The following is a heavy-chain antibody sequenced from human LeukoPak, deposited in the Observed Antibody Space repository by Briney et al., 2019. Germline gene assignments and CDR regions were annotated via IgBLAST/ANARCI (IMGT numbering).Heavy chain of an antibody. J-gene: IGHJ1*01. V-gene: IGHV4-61*02. Sequence: SQTLSLTCTVSGGSMSSGSYYWSWIRQPAGKGLEWIGRIYTSGSTNYNPSLKSRLTISVDTSKNQFSLKLSSVTAADTAVYYCARVGGSGSYEYFQHWGQGTLVTVSS. D-gene: IGHD3-10*01. CDR3: ARVGGSGSYEYFQH. CDR2: IYTSGST. CDR1: GGSMSSGSYY.